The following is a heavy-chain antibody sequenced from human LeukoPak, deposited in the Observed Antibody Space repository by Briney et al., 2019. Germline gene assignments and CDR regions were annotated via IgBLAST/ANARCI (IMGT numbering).Heavy chain of an antibody. J-gene: IGHJ4*02. Sequence: GGSLRLSCAASGFTFDDYGMGWVRQAPGKGLEWVGRIKSKTDGGTTDYAAPVKGRFTISRDDSKNTLYLQMNSLKTEDTAVYYCTTESVDYDFWSGYYTSHFDYWGQGTLVTVSS. CDR3: TTESVDYDFWSGYYTSHFDY. CDR1: GFTFDDYG. D-gene: IGHD3-3*01. CDR2: IKSKTDGGTT. V-gene: IGHV3-15*01.